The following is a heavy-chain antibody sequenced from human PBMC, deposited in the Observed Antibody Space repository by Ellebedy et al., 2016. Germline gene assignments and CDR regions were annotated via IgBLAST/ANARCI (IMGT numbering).Heavy chain of an antibody. Sequence: ASVKVSCKASGYRFLSFGISWVRQAPGQGLEWVGWISPFSGNARYAQTLQGRVTLTTEKSTSTAYMELRSLRSDDAAVYYCARGLLNDKAALTYYFDSWGQGTLVTVSS. CDR3: ARGLLNDKAALTYYFDS. V-gene: IGHV1-18*01. CDR1: GYRFLSFG. J-gene: IGHJ4*02. D-gene: IGHD3-22*01. CDR2: ISPFSGNA.